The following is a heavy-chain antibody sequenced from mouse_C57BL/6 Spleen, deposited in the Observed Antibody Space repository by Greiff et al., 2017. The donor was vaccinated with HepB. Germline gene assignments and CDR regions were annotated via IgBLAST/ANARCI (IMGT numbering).Heavy chain of an antibody. D-gene: IGHD1-1*01. J-gene: IGHJ2*01. V-gene: IGHV1-64*01. CDR2: IHPNSGST. CDR1: GYTFTSYW. CDR3: ARSLITTEVEFLYYFDY. Sequence: VQLQQPGAELVKPGASVKLSCKASGYTFTSYWMHWVKQRPGQGLEWIGMIHPNSGSTNYNEKFKSKATLTVDKSSSTAYMQRSSLTSEDSAVYYCARSLITTEVEFLYYFDYWGQGTTLTVSS.